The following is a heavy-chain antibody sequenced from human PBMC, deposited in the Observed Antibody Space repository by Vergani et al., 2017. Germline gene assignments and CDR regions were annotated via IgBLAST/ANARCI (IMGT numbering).Heavy chain of an antibody. CDR1: GYTFTRYD. D-gene: IGHD6-13*01. CDR2: MNPNSVNT. J-gene: IGHJ6*02. V-gene: IGHV1-8*03. CDR3: ARAGYSSSWYAYYYGMDV. Sequence: QVQLVQSGAEVKKPGASVKVSCKASGYTFTRYDINWVRQATSQGLYCLGWMNPNSVNTFYSQKFQGRVTITINTYISTAYMALCSLRSEDTAVYYCARAGYSSSWYAYYYGMDVWGQGTTVTVSS.